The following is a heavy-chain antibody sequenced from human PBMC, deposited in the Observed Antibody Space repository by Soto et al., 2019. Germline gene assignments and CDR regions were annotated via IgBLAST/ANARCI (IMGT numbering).Heavy chain of an antibody. J-gene: IGHJ4*02. V-gene: IGHV4-30-4*01. Sequence: QVQLQESGPGLVKPSQTLSLTCNVSGVSISSGDYYWSWIRQSPGKGLEWIGNIYYSGSSYSGTPYYNPSLKSRLTISLDTSKNQFSLKLSSVTAADTAVYFCVSRGRWQLLLDYWGQGTLVTVSS. CDR1: GVSISSGDYY. D-gene: IGHD1-1*01. CDR3: VSRGRWQLLLDY. CDR2: IYYSGSSYSGTP.